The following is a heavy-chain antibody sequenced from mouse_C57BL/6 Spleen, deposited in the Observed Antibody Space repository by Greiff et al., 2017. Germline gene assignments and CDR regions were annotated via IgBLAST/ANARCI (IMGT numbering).Heavy chain of an antibody. CDR1: GFTFSSYA. Sequence: EVMLVESGGGLVKPGGSLKLSCAASGFTFSSYAMSWVRQTPEKRLEWVATISDGGSYTYYPDNVKGRFTISRDNAKSNLYLQMSHLKSEDTAMYYCARKFQDYAMDYWGQGTSVTVSS. J-gene: IGHJ4*01. CDR3: ARKFQDYAMDY. CDR2: ISDGGSYT. V-gene: IGHV5-4*03.